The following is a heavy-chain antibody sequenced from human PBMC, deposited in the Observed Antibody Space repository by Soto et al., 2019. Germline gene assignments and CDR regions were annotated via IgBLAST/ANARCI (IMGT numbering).Heavy chain of an antibody. Sequence: ASVKVSCKASGGTFSSYAISWVRQAPGQGLEWMGGIIPIFGTANYAQKFQGRVTITADESTSTAYMELSSLRSEDTAVYYCARDKGNGYYDSSAGDPGGQGTLVTVSS. J-gene: IGHJ5*02. D-gene: IGHD3-22*01. V-gene: IGHV1-69*13. CDR3: ARDKGNGYYDSSAGDP. CDR1: GGTFSSYA. CDR2: IIPIFGTA.